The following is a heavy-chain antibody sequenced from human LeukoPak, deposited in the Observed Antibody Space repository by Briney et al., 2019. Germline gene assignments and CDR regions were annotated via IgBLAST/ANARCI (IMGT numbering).Heavy chain of an antibody. CDR1: GGSISSSSYY. D-gene: IGHD3-22*01. CDR2: IYYSGST. Sequence: SETLSPTCTVSGGSISSSSYYWGWIRQPPGKGLEWIGSIYYSGSTYYNPSLKSRVTISVDTSKNQFSLKLSSVTAADTAVYYCASDYYDSSGYPLPFDYWGQGTLVTVSS. J-gene: IGHJ4*02. CDR3: ASDYYDSSGYPLPFDY. V-gene: IGHV4-39*01.